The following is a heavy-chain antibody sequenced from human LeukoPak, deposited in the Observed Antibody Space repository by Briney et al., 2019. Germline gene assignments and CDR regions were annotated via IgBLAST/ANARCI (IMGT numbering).Heavy chain of an antibody. CDR2: IYYSGNT. Sequence: SETLSLTCTVSGGSISTYYWRWIRQPPGKGLEWIGYIYYSGNTNYNPSLKSRVTISVDTSKNQFSLKLSSVTAADTAVYYCARSYSSTWASFDYWGQGALVSVSS. V-gene: IGHV4-59*01. J-gene: IGHJ4*02. CDR1: GGSISTYY. CDR3: ARSYSSTWASFDY. D-gene: IGHD6-13*01.